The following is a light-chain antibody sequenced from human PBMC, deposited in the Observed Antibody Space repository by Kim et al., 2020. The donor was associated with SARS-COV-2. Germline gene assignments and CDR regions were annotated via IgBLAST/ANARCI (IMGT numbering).Light chain of an antibody. J-gene: IGKJ1*01. CDR2: GAS. CDR1: QSISRY. CDR3: QQTYKTPWT. Sequence: DIQMTQSPSSLSASVGDRITITCQASQSISRYLNWFQQKPGKPPKLLIYGASSLESGVPSKFGGSGSGTDFTLTISGLDPDDFATYYCQQTYKTPWTFGQGTKVDIK. V-gene: IGKV1-39*01.